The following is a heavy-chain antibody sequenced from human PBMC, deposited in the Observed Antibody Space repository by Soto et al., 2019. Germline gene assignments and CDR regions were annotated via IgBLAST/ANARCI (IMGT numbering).Heavy chain of an antibody. J-gene: IGHJ3*02. CDR2: IWYDGSNK. CDR1: GFTFSSDG. D-gene: IGHD2-2*01. CDR3: ARDRLYCSSTSCYADDAVDI. V-gene: IGHV3-33*01. Sequence: GGSLRLSCAASGFTFSSDGMHWVRQAPGKGLEWVAVIWYDGSNKYYADSVKGRFTISRDNSKNTLYLQMNSLRAEDTAVYYCARDRLYCSSTSCYADDAVDIWGQGTMVTVSS.